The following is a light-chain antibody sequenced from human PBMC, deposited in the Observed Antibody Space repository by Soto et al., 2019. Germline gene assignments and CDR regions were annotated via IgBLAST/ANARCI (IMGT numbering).Light chain of an antibody. J-gene: IGLJ2*01. CDR3: SSYAGSNNFVI. CDR2: GVS. V-gene: IGLV2-8*01. CDR1: SSDVGDSDY. Sequence: QSALTQPPSASGSPGQSVTISCTGTSSDVGDSDYVSWYQQHPGKAPKLMIYGVSKRPSGVPDRFSGSKSGNTASLTVSGLQADDEADYYCSSYAGSNNFVIFGGGTKVTVL.